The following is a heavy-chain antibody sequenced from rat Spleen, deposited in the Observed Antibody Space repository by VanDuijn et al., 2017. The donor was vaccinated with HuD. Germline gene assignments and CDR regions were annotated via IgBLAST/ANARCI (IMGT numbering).Heavy chain of an antibody. D-gene: IGHD1-9*01. J-gene: IGHJ2*01. CDR3: ARRHYGYTDYFDY. CDR2: ISSDGGRN. V-gene: IGHV5-25*01. Sequence: EVQLVESGGGLVQPGRSMKLSCAASGFTFSNYGMAWVRQTPTKGLEWVASISSDGGRNFYRDSVKGRFTISRDNAKSTLSLQMDSLRSEDTATYYCARRHYGYTDYFDYWGQGVMVTVSS. CDR1: GFTFSNYG.